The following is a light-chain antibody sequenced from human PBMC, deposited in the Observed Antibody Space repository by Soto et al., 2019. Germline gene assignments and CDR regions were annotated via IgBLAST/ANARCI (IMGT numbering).Light chain of an antibody. CDR1: SSDVGAYNY. V-gene: IGLV2-14*03. J-gene: IGLJ2*01. CDR2: DVS. CDR3: SSYTSGSTLI. Sequence: QSALTQPASVSASPGQSLTISCTGTSSDVGAYNYVAWYQQHPDKAPKLMIYDVSHRPSGVSDRFSGSKSGNTASLTISGLQAEHEADYYCSSYTSGSTLIFGGGTQLTVL.